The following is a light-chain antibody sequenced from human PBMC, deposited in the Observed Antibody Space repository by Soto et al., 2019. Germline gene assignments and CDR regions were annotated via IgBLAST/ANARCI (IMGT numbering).Light chain of an antibody. V-gene: IGLV1-40*01. CDR3: QSSDSSLSGSVV. J-gene: IGLJ2*01. Sequence: QSVLTQPPSVSGAPGQRVTISCTGSSSNIGAGYDVHWYQQLPGTAPKLLIYGNSNRPSGVPDRFSGSKSGTSASLAITGLQAEDEADYYGQSSDSSLSGSVVFGGGTMLTVL. CDR1: SSNIGAGYD. CDR2: GNS.